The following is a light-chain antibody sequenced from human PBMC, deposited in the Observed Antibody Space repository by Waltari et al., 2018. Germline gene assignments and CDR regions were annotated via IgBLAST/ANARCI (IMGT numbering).Light chain of an antibody. V-gene: IGKV3-20*01. CDR3: QQYVSSPWT. CDR1: QSLSRTY. CDR2: GAS. Sequence: EIVLTQSPGTLSLSPGERATLSCRASQSLSRTYLAWYHQRPGQPPRLLIYGASNRAAGVPDRFSGGGSGTDFTLTISRLEPEDFPLYYCQQYVSSPWTFGQGTKVEIK. J-gene: IGKJ1*01.